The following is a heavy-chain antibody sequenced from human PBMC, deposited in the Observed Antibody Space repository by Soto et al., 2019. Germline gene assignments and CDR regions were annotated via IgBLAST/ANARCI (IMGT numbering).Heavy chain of an antibody. CDR3: AREGLLWFGDTSGVGWFDP. CDR1: GGSISSYY. J-gene: IGHJ5*02. D-gene: IGHD3-10*01. V-gene: IGHV4-4*07. CDR2: IYTSGST. Sequence: TLSLTCTVSGGSISSYYWSWIRQPAGKGLEWIGRIYTSGSTNYNPSLKSRVTMSVDTSKNQFSLKLSSVTAADTAVYYCAREGLLWFGDTSGVGWFDPWGQGTLVTVSS.